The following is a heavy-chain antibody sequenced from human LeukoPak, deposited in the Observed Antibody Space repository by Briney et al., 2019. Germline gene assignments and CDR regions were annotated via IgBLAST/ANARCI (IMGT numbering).Heavy chain of an antibody. D-gene: IGHD2-15*01. J-gene: IGHJ4*02. CDR1: GYSFTSYW. Sequence: GESLKISCKGSGYSFTSYWIGWVRQMPGKGLEWMGIIYPGDSDTRHSTSFQGQVTIPADKSISTAYLQWSSLKASDTAMYYCARHYCSGGSCHENYFDYWGQGTLVTVSS. CDR2: IYPGDSDT. CDR3: ARHYCSGGSCHENYFDY. V-gene: IGHV5-51*01.